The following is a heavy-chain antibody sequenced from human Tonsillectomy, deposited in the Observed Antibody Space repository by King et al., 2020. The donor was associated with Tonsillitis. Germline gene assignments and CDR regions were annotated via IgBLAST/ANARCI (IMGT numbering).Heavy chain of an antibody. CDR2: IYPDDSDT. CDR3: ARHHCSSPICHGYFDY. V-gene: IGHV5-51*01. Sequence: VQLVQSGAEVKKPGESLKISCKGSGYSFTDYWIGWVRQMPGKGLEWMAIIYPDDSDTRYSPSFQGQVTISADKSISTAYLQWSSLKASDTAMYYCARHHCSSPICHGYFDYWGQGTLVTVSS. CDR1: GYSFTDYW. J-gene: IGHJ4*02. D-gene: IGHD2-2*01.